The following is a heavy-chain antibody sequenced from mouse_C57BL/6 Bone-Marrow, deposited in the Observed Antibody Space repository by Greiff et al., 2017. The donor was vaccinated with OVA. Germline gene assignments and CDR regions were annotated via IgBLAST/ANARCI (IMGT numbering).Heavy chain of an antibody. J-gene: IGHJ4*01. CDR3: AITYYGSRYAMVY. D-gene: IGHD1-1*01. CDR2: FHPADSDT. CDR1: GYTFTSYR. Sequence: QVQLQQPGAELVKPGASVKVSCKASGYTFTSYRMHWVKQRPGQGLEWIGRFHPADSDTNYNQKFKGKATLTVDKSSSTAYMQLSSLTSEDSAVYYGAITYYGSRYAMVYWGQGTSVTVSS. V-gene: IGHV1-74*01.